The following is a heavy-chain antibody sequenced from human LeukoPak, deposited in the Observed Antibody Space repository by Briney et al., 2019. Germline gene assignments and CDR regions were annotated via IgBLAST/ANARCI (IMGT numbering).Heavy chain of an antibody. CDR3: VRGTPTPGMDY. V-gene: IGHV7-4-1*02. CDR1: GYPFSAHF. Sequence: ASVKVSCKASGYPFSAHFLNWVRQAPGQGLEWMGNIDTTTGNPRYAQDFTGRFVLSLDTSVSTAYLQITSLKADDTAAYYCVRGTPTPGMDYWGQGTQVTVSS. D-gene: IGHD3-10*01. J-gene: IGHJ4*02. CDR2: IDTTTGNP.